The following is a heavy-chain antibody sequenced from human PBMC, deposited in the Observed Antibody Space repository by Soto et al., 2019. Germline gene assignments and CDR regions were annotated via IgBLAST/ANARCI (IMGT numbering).Heavy chain of an antibody. CDR3: VRLIGNSWLDS. V-gene: IGHV4-30-4*01. Sequence: PSETLSLTCTVSGGSISRGDYYWSWIRQPPGKGLEWIGYIYYSGSTYYNPSLKSRVTISVDTSKNQFSLKLSSVTPDDTAVYYCVRLIGNSWLDSWGQGTPVTVS. D-gene: IGHD2-8*01. CDR1: GGSISRGDYY. CDR2: IYYSGST. J-gene: IGHJ5*01.